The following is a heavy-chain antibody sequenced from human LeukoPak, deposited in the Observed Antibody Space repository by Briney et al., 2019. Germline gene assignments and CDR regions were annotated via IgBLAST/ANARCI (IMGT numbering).Heavy chain of an antibody. CDR3: ARDFAPYSSSQTHFDP. J-gene: IGHJ5*02. Sequence: ASVKVSCKASGYTFTSYDINWVRQATGQGLEWMGWMNPNSGNTNYAQKFQGRVTMTRDTSISTAYMELSRLRSDDTAVYYCARDFAPYSSSQTHFDPWGQGTLVTVSS. D-gene: IGHD6-13*01. CDR1: GYTFTSYD. CDR2: MNPNSGNT. V-gene: IGHV1-8*01.